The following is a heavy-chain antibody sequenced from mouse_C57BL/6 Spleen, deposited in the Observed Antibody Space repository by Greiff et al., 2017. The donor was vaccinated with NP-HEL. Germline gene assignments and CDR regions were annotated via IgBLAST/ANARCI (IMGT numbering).Heavy chain of an antibody. Sequence: VQLQQPGAELVKPGASVKLSCKASGYTFTSYWMQWVKQRPGQGLEWIGEIDPSDSYTNYNQKFKGKATLTVDTSSSTAYMQLSSLTSEDSAVYYCARSDSSDYFDYWGQGTTLTVSS. CDR1: GYTFTSYW. CDR2: IDPSDSYT. CDR3: ARSDSSDYFDY. V-gene: IGHV1-50*01. J-gene: IGHJ2*01. D-gene: IGHD3-2*02.